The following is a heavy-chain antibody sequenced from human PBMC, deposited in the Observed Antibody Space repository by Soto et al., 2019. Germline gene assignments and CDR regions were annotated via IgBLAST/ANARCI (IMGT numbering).Heavy chain of an antibody. Sequence: QGQLVQSGAEVKKPGSSVRVSCTPSGGTFSRYTISWVRQAPGQGLEWMGRIVPITGMTRYAQKFQGRLTITAVTSTTTAYLELSSLTSEDSAVYFCSRGVASLVDSWGQGTQVTVSS. CDR1: GGTFSRYT. CDR2: IVPITGMT. D-gene: IGHD2-15*01. J-gene: IGHJ4*02. V-gene: IGHV1-69*02. CDR3: SRGVASLVDS.